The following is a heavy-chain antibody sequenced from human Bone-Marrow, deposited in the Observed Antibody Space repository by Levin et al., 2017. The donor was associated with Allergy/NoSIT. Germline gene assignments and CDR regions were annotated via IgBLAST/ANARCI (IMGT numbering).Heavy chain of an antibody. D-gene: IGHD2-21*02. CDR3: ARDLAVVTAIPYHAFDI. V-gene: IGHV3-21*01. J-gene: IGHJ3*02. CDR2: ISSSSSYI. CDR1: GFTFSSYS. Sequence: GESLKISCAASGFTFSSYSMNWVRQAPGKGLEWVSSISSSSSYIYYADSVKGRFTISRDNAKNSLYLQMNSLRAEDTAVYYCARDLAVVTAIPYHAFDIWGQGTMVTVSS.